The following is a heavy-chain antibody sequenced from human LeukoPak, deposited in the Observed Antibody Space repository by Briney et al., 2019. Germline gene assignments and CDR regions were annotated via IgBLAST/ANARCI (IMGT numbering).Heavy chain of an antibody. CDR3: ARDQNGPYYYMDV. V-gene: IGHV3-23*01. CDR2: IIGSGGST. Sequence: GGSLRLSCAASGFTFSSYAMSWVRQAPGQGLEWVSAIIGSGGSTYYADSVEGRFTISRDNAENTLYLQMNSLRAEDTAVYYCARDQNGPYYYMDVWGKGTTVTVSS. J-gene: IGHJ6*03. D-gene: IGHD2-8*01. CDR1: GFTFSSYA.